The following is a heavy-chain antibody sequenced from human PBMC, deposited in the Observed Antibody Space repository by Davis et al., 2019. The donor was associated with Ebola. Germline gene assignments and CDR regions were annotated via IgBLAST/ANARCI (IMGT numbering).Heavy chain of an antibody. V-gene: IGHV4-59*01. Sequence: SETLSLTCTVSGGSISSYYWSWIRQPPGKGLEWIGYIYYSGSTNYNPSLKSRVTISVDPSKNQFSLKLSSVTAADTAVYYCARAGLRFLEWLLPHDAFDIWGQGTMVTVSS. CDR3: ARAGLRFLEWLLPHDAFDI. CDR1: GGSISSYY. CDR2: IYYSGST. J-gene: IGHJ3*02. D-gene: IGHD3-3*01.